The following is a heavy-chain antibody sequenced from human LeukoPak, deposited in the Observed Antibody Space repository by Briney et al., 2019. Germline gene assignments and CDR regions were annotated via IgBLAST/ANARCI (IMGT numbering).Heavy chain of an antibody. CDR2: ISYDGSNK. CDR1: GFTFSSYG. CDR3: AREGGVLRYFDWLASFDY. Sequence: SGGSLRLSCAASGFTFSSYGMHWVRQAPGKGLEWVAVISYDGSNKYYADSVKGRFTISRDNSKNTLYLQMNSLRAEDTAVYYCAREGGVLRYFDWLASFDYWGQGTLVTVSS. J-gene: IGHJ4*02. V-gene: IGHV3-30*19. D-gene: IGHD3-9*01.